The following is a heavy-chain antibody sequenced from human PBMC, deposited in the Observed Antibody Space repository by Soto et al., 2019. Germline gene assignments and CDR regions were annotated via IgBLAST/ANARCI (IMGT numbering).Heavy chain of an antibody. CDR1: GGSISSYY. Sequence: PSETLSLTCTVSGGSISSYYWSWIRQPPGKGLEWIGYIYYSGSTNYNPSLKSRVTISVDTSKNQFSLKLSSVTAADTAVYYCAGGAGYYYYGMDVWGHGTTLTVS. CDR3: AGGAGYYYYGMDV. V-gene: IGHV4-59*12. CDR2: IYYSGST. D-gene: IGHD3-10*01. J-gene: IGHJ6*02.